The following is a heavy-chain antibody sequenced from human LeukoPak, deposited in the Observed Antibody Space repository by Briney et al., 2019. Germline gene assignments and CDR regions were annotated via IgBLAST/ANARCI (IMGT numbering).Heavy chain of an antibody. CDR3: ARIPGYGRYYYYMDV. CDR1: GGSISSSSYY. J-gene: IGHJ6*03. D-gene: IGHD5-18*01. V-gene: IGHV4-39*01. CDR2: IYYSGST. Sequence: SETLSLTCTVSGGSISSSSYYWGWIRQPPGKGLEWIGSIYYSGSTYYIPSLKSRVTISVDTSKNQFSLKLSSVTAADTAVYYCARIPGYGRYYYYMDVWGKGTTVTVSS.